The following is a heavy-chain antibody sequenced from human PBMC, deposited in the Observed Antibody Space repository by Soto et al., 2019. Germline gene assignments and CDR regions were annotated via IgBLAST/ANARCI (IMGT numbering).Heavy chain of an antibody. Sequence: GGSLRLSCAASGFTFSSYAMSWVRQAPGKGLEWVSAISGSGGSTYYADSVKGRFTISRDNSKNTLYLQMNSLRAEDTAVYYCAKDRTGSSSSWEGYDGDYWGQGTLVTVSS. J-gene: IGHJ4*02. CDR1: GFTFSSYA. D-gene: IGHD6-13*01. CDR3: AKDRTGSSSSWEGYDGDY. CDR2: ISGSGGST. V-gene: IGHV3-23*01.